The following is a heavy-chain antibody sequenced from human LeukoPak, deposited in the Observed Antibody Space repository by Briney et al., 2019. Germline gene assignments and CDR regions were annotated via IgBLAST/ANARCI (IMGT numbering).Heavy chain of an antibody. CDR2: IRYDGSNK. CDR1: GFTFSSYG. J-gene: IGHJ6*02. V-gene: IGHV3-30*02. Sequence: GGSLRLSCAASGFTFSSYGMHWVRQAPGKGLEWVAFIRYDGSNKYYADSVKGRFTISRDNSKNTLYLQMNSLRAEDTAVYYCARGPVYGSGVSLAAHYYYGMDVWGQGTTVTVSS. CDR3: ARGPVYGSGVSLAAHYYYGMDV. D-gene: IGHD3-10*01.